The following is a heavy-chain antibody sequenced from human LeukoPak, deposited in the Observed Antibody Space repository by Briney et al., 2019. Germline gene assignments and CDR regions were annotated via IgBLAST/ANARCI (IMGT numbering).Heavy chain of an antibody. CDR3: ARERHRYDSSGYDAFDI. CDR2: INPNSGGT. V-gene: IGHV1-2*06. J-gene: IGHJ3*02. CDR1: GYTFTGYY. Sequence: ASVKVSCKASGYTFTGYYMHWVRQAPGQGLEWMERINPNSGGTNYAQKFQGRVTMTRDTSISTAYMELSRLRSDDTAVYYCARERHRYDSSGYDAFDIWGQGTMVTVSS. D-gene: IGHD3-22*01.